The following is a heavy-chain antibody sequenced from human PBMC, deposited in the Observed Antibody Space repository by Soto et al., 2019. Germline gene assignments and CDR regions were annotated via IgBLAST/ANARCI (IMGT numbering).Heavy chain of an antibody. CDR3: ARDAVVAATPYYYYYYGMDV. Sequence: ASVKVSCTASGYTFTGYAMHWVRQAPGQGLEWMGWINPNSGGTNYAQKFQGWVTMTRDTSISTAYMELSRLRSDDTAVYYCARDAVVAATPYYYYYYGMDVWGQGTTVTVSS. J-gene: IGHJ6*02. CDR2: INPNSGGT. V-gene: IGHV1-2*04. D-gene: IGHD2-15*01. CDR1: GYTFTGYA.